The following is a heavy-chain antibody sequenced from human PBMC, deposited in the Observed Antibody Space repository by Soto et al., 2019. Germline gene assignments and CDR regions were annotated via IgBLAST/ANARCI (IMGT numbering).Heavy chain of an antibody. V-gene: IGHV3-30*18. Sequence: QPGGSLRLSCAASGFTFSSYGMHWVRQAPGKGLEWVAVISYDGSNKYYADSVKGRFTISRDNSKNTLYLQMNSLRAEDTAVYYCAKEPVVYYYYYYMDVWGKGTTVTVSS. CDR1: GFTFSSYG. J-gene: IGHJ6*03. CDR2: ISYDGSNK. D-gene: IGHD2-15*01. CDR3: AKEPVVYYYYYYMDV.